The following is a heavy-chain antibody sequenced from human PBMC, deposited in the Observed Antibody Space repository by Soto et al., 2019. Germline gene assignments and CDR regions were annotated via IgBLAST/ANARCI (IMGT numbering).Heavy chain of an antibody. V-gene: IGHV1-46*01. Sequence: ASVKVSCKASGYTFTSYYMHWVRQAPGQGLEWMGIINPSGGSTSYAQKFQGRVTMTRDTSTSTVYMELSSLRSEDTAVYYCARGRGYCISTSCRTSKLAEYWGQGTLVTVSS. J-gene: IGHJ4*02. CDR1: GYTFTSYY. CDR3: ARGRGYCISTSCRTSKLAEY. CDR2: INPSGGST. D-gene: IGHD2-2*01.